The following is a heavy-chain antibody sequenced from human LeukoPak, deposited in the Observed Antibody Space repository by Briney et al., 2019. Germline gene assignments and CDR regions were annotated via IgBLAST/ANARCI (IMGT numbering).Heavy chain of an antibody. V-gene: IGHV4-59*01. Sequence: PSETLSLTCTVSGGSISSYYWSWIRQPPGKGLEWIGYIYYSGSTNYNPSLKSRVTISVDTSKNQFSLKLSSATAADTAVYYCARGGVTWTFDYWGQGTLVTVSS. D-gene: IGHD2-21*02. J-gene: IGHJ4*02. CDR1: GGSISSYY. CDR2: IYYSGST. CDR3: ARGGVTWTFDY.